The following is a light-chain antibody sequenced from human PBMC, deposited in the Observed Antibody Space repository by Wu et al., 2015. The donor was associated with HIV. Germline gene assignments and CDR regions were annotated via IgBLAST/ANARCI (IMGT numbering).Light chain of an antibody. Sequence: EIVLTQSPATLSLSPGERATLSCGASQSLSGSYLAWYQQKPGQAPRLLIYGASSRATGIPDRFSGSGSGTDFTLTISRLEPEDFAVYYCQQYGSSPLTFGGGTKVEIK. V-gene: IGKV3-20*01. CDR2: GAS. J-gene: IGKJ4*01. CDR3: QQYGSSPLT. CDR1: QSLSGSY.